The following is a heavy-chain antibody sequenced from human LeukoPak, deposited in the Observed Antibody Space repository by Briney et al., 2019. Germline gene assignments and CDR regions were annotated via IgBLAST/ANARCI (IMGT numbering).Heavy chain of an antibody. CDR2: FYKGGST. CDR3: ARERYEFWSGHDKGMDV. Sequence: SETLSLIGSVSGSSISNFSWSWIRQPAGKGLEWIGRFYKGGSTKYNFSLKSRVTMSVDTSKNLFSLKLSSVAAADTAVYYCARERYEFWSGHDKGMDVWGQGTTVTVSS. V-gene: IGHV4-4*07. CDR1: GSSISNFS. J-gene: IGHJ6*02. D-gene: IGHD3-3*01.